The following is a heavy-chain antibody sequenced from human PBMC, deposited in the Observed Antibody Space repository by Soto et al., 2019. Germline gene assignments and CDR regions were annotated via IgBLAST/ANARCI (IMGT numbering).Heavy chain of an antibody. CDR1: GFTFSSYG. J-gene: IGHJ5*02. CDR3: AKDHQTVVVAATLGT. CDR2: ISYDGSNK. Sequence: QVQLVESGGGVVQPGRSLRLSCAASGFTFSSYGMHWVRQAPGKGLEWVAVISYDGSNKYYADSVKGRFTISRDNSKNPLYLQMNSLRAEDTAVYYCAKDHQTVVVAATLGTWGQGTLVTVSS. V-gene: IGHV3-30*18. D-gene: IGHD2-15*01.